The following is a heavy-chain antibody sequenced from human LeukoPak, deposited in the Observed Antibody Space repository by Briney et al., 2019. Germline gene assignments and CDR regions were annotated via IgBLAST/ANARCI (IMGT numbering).Heavy chain of an antibody. CDR2: IIPIFGTA. CDR1: GGTFSSYA. CDR3: ARDAEYDFWSCYYVRTFDY. Sequence: ASVKVSCKASGGTFSSYAISWVRQAPGQGLEWMGGIIPIFGTANYAQKFQGRVTITADESTSTAYMELSSLRSEDTAVYYCARDAEYDFWSCYYVRTFDYWGQGTLVTVSS. D-gene: IGHD3-3*01. J-gene: IGHJ4*02. V-gene: IGHV1-69*13.